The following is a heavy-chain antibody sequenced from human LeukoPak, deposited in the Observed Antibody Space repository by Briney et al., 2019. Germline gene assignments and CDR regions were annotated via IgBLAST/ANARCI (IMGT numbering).Heavy chain of an antibody. Sequence: SETLSLTCAVYGGSFSGYYWSWIRQPPGKGLEWIGEINHSGSTNYNPSLKSRVTISVDTSKNQFSLKLSSATAADTAVYYCARGRYSYGLPCDCGGQGTLVTVSS. CDR3: ARGRYSYGLPCDC. CDR1: GGSFSGYY. V-gene: IGHV4-34*01. CDR2: INHSGST. D-gene: IGHD5-18*01. J-gene: IGHJ4*02.